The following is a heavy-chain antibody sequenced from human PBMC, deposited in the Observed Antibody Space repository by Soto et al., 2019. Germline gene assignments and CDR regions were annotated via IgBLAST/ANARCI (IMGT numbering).Heavy chain of an antibody. CDR2: ISSSSSYI. D-gene: IGHD3-22*01. Sequence: EVQLVESGGGLVKPGGSLRLSCAASGFTFSSYSMNWVRQAPGKGLEWVSSISSSSSYIYYADSVKGRFTISRDNDKNSVYLQMNCLRAEDTAGYYCARDPYYYDSSGYYWGSYFGYPTASPYFDYLGQGTLVTVSS. CDR3: ARDPYYYDSSGYYWGSYFGYPTASPYFDY. V-gene: IGHV3-21*01. J-gene: IGHJ4*02. CDR1: GFTFSSYS.